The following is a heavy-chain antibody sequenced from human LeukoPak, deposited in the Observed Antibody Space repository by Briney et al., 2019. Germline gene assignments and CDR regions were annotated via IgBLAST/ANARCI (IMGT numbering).Heavy chain of an antibody. CDR1: GYTFTSYG. CDR2: ISAYNGNT. V-gene: IGHV1-18*01. Sequence: ASVKVSCKASGYTFTSYGISWVRQAPGQGLEWMGWISAYNGNTNYAQKLQGRVTMTTDTSINTAYMELTRLRSDDTAVYYCASLGDYYGSGSFSPFDYWGQGTLVTVSS. CDR3: ASLGDYYGSGSFSPFDY. D-gene: IGHD3-10*01. J-gene: IGHJ4*02.